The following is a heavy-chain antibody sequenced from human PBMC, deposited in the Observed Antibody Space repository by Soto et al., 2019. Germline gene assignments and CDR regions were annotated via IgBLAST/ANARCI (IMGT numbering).Heavy chain of an antibody. Sequence: EVQLVESGGGLVQPGRSLRLSCAASGFTFDDYAMQWVRQAPGKGLEWVSGISWNSNSIGYADSVKARFTMSRDNAKNFLYLEMNSLRPEDTALYFCAKDISARGSYNYYYGMDVWGQGTTVTVSS. CDR2: ISWNSNSI. CDR3: AKDISARGSYNYYYGMDV. V-gene: IGHV3-9*01. CDR1: GFTFDDYA. D-gene: IGHD3-16*01. J-gene: IGHJ6*02.